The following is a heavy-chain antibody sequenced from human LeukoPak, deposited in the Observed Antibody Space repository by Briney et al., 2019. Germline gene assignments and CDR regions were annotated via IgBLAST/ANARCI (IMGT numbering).Heavy chain of an antibody. D-gene: IGHD2-15*01. J-gene: IGHJ4*02. V-gene: IGHV3-23*01. CDR1: GFTFNNYA. CDR2: ISGSGGST. Sequence: GGSLRLSCAASGFTFNNYAMSWVRQAPGKGLEWVSTISGSGGSTYYTDSVKGRFTISRDNSNNTLYLQMNSLRAEDTAVYYCAKDLLTYCSGGSRYGLDYWGQGALVTVSS. CDR3: AKDLLTYCSGGSRYGLDY.